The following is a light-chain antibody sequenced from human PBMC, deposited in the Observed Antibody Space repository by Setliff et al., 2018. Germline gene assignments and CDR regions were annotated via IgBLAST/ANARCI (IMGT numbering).Light chain of an antibody. V-gene: IGLV2-14*01. CDR1: SSDVGAYKY. Sequence: QSVLTQPPSASGSPGQSVTISCTGTSSDVGAYKYVSWYQQHPGKVPKLMIYEVSNRPSGVSNRFSGSKSGNTASLTISRLQTEDEADYYCTSYTISSTEVFGTGTKGTVL. J-gene: IGLJ1*01. CDR2: EVS. CDR3: TSYTISSTEV.